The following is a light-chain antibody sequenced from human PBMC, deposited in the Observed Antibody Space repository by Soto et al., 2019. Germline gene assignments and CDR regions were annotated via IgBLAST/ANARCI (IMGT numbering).Light chain of an antibody. CDR1: QSVSSSS. CDR3: QQFDDSVT. J-gene: IGKJ5*01. CDR2: DTS. Sequence: DIVITQSPLSLRVTPGEPASISCSASQSVSSSSLAWYQQKPGQAPRLLIYDTSSRATGIPDRFSGSGSGTDFTLTISRLEPEDSAVYYCQQFDDSVTFGQGTRLEIK. V-gene: IGKV3-20*01.